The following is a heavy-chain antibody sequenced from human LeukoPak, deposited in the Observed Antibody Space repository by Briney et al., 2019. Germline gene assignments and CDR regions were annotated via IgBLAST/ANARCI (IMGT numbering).Heavy chain of an antibody. D-gene: IGHD6-13*01. Sequence: GGSLRLSCAASGFTFSSYGMHWVRQAPGKGLEWVAFIRYDGSNKYYADPVKGRFTISRDNSKNTLYLQMNSLRGEDTAVYYCAKEGSSSWPSFDFWGQGTLVTVSS. CDR2: IRYDGSNK. V-gene: IGHV3-30*02. CDR3: AKEGSSSWPSFDF. J-gene: IGHJ4*02. CDR1: GFTFSSYG.